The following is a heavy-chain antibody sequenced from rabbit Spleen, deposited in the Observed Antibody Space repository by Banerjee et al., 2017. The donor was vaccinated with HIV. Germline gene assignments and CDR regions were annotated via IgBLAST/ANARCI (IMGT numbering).Heavy chain of an antibody. CDR2: IDTGSSGFT. V-gene: IGHV1S40*01. D-gene: IGHD1-1*01. Sequence: QSLEESGGDLVKPGASLTLTCIASGVSFSGDSYMCWVHQAPGKGLEWIVCIDTGSSGFTYYASWAKGQFTISKTSSTTVTLQMTSLTAADTATYFCARDTSSSFSSYGMDLWGQGTLVTVS. J-gene: IGHJ6*01. CDR1: GVSFSGDSY. CDR3: ARDTSSSFSSYGMDL.